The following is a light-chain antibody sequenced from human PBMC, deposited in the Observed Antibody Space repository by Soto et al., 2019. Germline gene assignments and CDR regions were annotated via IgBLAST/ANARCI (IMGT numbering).Light chain of an antibody. J-gene: IGKJ1*01. V-gene: IGKV1-5*03. CDR2: MTS. CDR1: QSISIW. Sequence: DIHMTQSPSTLSASVGDRVTITCRASQSISIWLAWYQQKPGKAPNLLIYMTSSVESGVPSRFSVSVSGTEFTLTITGLQPDDFANYYCLHYIDYPLTFGQGTKVEIK. CDR3: LHYIDYPLT.